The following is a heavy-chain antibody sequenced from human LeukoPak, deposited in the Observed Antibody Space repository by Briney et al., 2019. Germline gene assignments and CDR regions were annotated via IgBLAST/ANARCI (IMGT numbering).Heavy chain of an antibody. Sequence: SSETLSLTCTVSGGSISSYYWSWIRQPPGKGLEWIGYIYYSGSTNYNPSLKSRVTISVDTSKNQFSLKLTSVTAADTAVYYCARHRNYYDSSAPLGSWGQGTLVTVSS. J-gene: IGHJ4*02. CDR1: GGSISSYY. V-gene: IGHV4-59*08. D-gene: IGHD3-22*01. CDR2: IYYSGST. CDR3: ARHRNYYDSSAPLGS.